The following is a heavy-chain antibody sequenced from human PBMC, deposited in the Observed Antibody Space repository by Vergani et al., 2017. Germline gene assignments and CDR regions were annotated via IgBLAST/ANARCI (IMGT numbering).Heavy chain of an antibody. D-gene: IGHD3-16*02. V-gene: IGHV3-66*01. CDR1: GFTVSSNY. CDR2: IYSGGST. CDR3: ARDRMITFGGVIVKYYYYGMDV. Sequence: EVQLVESGGGVVRPGGSLRLSCAASGFTVSSNYMSWVRQAPGKGLEWVSVIYSGGSTYYADSVKGRFPISRDNSKNTLYLQMNSLRAEDTAVYYCARDRMITFGGVIVKYYYYGMDVWGQGP. J-gene: IGHJ6*02.